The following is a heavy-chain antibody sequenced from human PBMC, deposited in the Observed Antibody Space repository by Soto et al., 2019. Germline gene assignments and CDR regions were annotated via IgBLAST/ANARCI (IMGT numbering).Heavy chain of an antibody. Sequence: EVQLVESGGGLVQPGGSLKLSCAASGFTFSGSAMHWVRQASGKGLEWVGRIRSKANSYATAYAASVKGRFTISRDDSKNTAYLQMNSLKTEDTAVYYCTTELEYSSSSIRAPPDYWGQGTLVTVSS. V-gene: IGHV3-73*02. CDR2: IRSKANSYAT. CDR1: GFTFSGSA. D-gene: IGHD6-6*01. J-gene: IGHJ4*02. CDR3: TTELEYSSSSIRAPPDY.